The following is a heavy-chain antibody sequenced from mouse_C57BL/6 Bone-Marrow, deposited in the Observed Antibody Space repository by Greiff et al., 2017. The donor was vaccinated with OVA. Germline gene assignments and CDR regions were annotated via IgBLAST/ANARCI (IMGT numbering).Heavy chain of an antibody. V-gene: IGHV1-9*01. CDR3: ARDTTVVADYFDY. D-gene: IGHD1-1*01. Sequence: QVQLQQSGAELMKPGASVKLSCKATGYTFTGYWIEWVKQRPGHGLEWIGEILPGSGSTNYNEKFKSKATLTVDKSSSTAYMQLSSLTSEDSAVYYCARDTTVVADYFDYWGQGTTLTVSS. J-gene: IGHJ2*01. CDR1: GYTFTGYW. CDR2: ILPGSGST.